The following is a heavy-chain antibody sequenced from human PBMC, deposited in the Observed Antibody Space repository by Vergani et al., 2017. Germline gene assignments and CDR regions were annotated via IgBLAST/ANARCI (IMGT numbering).Heavy chain of an antibody. CDR1: GGSISSGSYY. V-gene: IGHV4-61*02. CDR2: MHTTGTT. J-gene: IGHJ6*02. Sequence: QVQLQESGPGLVKPSQTLSLTCSVSGGSISSGSYYWSWIRQPAGKGLEWIGRMHTTGTTNYNPSLKSRATISVDTSKNQFSLNLSSVTAADTAVYYCARERYSGIPEGMDVWGQGTTVTVSS. D-gene: IGHD1-26*01. CDR3: ARERYSGIPEGMDV.